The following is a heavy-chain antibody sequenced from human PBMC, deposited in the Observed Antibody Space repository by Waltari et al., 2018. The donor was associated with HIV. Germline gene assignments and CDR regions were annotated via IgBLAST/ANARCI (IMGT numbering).Heavy chain of an antibody. D-gene: IGHD3-10*01. CDR3: ARDRGTMVRGITDGMDV. CDR1: GYTFTGSY. V-gene: IGHV1-2*02. J-gene: IGHJ6*02. CDR2: INPNSGGT. Sequence: QVQLVQSGAEVKKPGASVKVSCKASGYTFTGSYMHWVRQAPGPGLEWMGWINPNSGGTNYAQKFQGRVTMTRDTSISTAYMELSRLRSDDTAVYYCARDRGTMVRGITDGMDVWGQGTTVTVSS.